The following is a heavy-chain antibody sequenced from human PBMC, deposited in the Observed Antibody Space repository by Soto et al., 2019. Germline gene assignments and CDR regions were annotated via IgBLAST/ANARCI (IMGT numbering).Heavy chain of an antibody. CDR2: INADDDGT. J-gene: IGHJ4*02. CDR1: GYSYISYA. V-gene: IGHV1-3*01. Sequence: ASVKVSCKASGYSYISYAIHWVRQAPGQGLELMGWINADDDGTKYSQKFQGRITITRDTHASTIYLELSSLTSEDTAIYYCASTTGTYALEIWGQGTPVTVYS. D-gene: IGHD1-1*01. CDR3: ASTTGTYALEI.